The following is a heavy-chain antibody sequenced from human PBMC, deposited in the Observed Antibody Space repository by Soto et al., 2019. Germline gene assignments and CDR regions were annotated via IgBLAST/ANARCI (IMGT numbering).Heavy chain of an antibody. V-gene: IGHV4-59*08. Sequence: PSETLSLTCTFSGGSISSYYWSLIRQPPGKGLEWIGYIYYSGSTNYNPSLKSRVTISVDTSKNQFSLKLSSVTAADTAVYYCARIELDNAYYYDSSGYYTWFDPWGQGTLVTVSS. D-gene: IGHD3-22*01. CDR3: ARIELDNAYYYDSSGYYTWFDP. CDR2: IYYSGST. J-gene: IGHJ5*02. CDR1: GGSISSYY.